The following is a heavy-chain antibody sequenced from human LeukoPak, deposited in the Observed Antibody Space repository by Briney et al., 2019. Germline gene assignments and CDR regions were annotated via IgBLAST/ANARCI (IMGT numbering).Heavy chain of an antibody. V-gene: IGHV1-69*01. J-gene: IGHJ3*01. CDR1: GGAFSSFA. Sequence: GSSAKVSCMASGGAFSSFALSWVRQAPGQGLEWMGGIIPLFDTTNSAQKFQGRVTITADESTSTVYMELRSLRFEDTAIYFCARSAVSGTCAFDLWGQGTLVTVSS. CDR3: ARSAVSGTCAFDL. CDR2: IIPLFDTT. D-gene: IGHD6-19*01.